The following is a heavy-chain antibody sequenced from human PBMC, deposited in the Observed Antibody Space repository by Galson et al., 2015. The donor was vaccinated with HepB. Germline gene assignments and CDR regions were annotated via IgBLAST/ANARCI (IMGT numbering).Heavy chain of an antibody. CDR2: IKQDESEK. CDR3: AREGFCSGGSCYMGWYFEL. V-gene: IGHV3-7*03. D-gene: IGHD2-15*01. CDR1: GFLFSTYW. Sequence: SLRLSCAASGFLFSTYWMTWVRQAPGKGLEWVASIKQDESEKYYVDSVKGRFAISRDNAQNSLYLQMNSLRAEDTALYYCAREGFCSGGSCYMGWYFELWGRGTLVTVSS. J-gene: IGHJ2*01.